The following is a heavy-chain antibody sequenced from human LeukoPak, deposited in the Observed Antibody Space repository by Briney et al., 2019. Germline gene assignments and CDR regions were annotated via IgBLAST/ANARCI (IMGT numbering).Heavy chain of an antibody. CDR2: IIPIFGTA. J-gene: IGHJ5*02. V-gene: IGHV1-69*06. D-gene: IGHD2-2*02. CDR3: ARGEFAYPIVVVPAAIGGDWFDP. Sequence: SVKVSCKASGGTFSSYAISWVRQATGQGLEWMGGIIPIFGTANYAQKIQGRVTITADKSTSTAYMELSSLRSEDTAVYYCARGEFAYPIVVVPAAIGGDWFDPWGQGTLVTVSS. CDR1: GGTFSSYA.